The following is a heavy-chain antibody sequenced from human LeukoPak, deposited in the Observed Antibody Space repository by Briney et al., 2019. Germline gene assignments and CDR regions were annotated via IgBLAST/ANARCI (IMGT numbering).Heavy chain of an antibody. J-gene: IGHJ4*02. D-gene: IGHD3-10*01. CDR2: ISGSGGST. CDR3: AKQLWFGELSPGDY. V-gene: IGHV3-23*01. CDR1: GFTFSSYA. Sequence: GGSLRLSCAASGFTFSSYAMSWVRQAPGKGLEWVSAISGSGGSTYYADSVKGRFTISRDNSKNTLYLQMNSLRAEDTAVYYCAKQLWFGELSPGDYWGQGTLVTVSS.